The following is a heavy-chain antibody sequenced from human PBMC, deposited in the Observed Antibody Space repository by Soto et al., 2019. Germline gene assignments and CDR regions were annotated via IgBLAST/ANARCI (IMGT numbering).Heavy chain of an antibody. CDR3: TSLYYDFWSGYQISY. J-gene: IGHJ4*02. D-gene: IGHD3-3*01. Sequence: GGSLRLSCAASGFTFSNAWMNWVRQAPGKGLEWVGRIKSKTDGGTTDYAAPVKGRFTISRDDSKSTLYLQMNSLKTEDTAVYYCTSLYYDFWSGYQISYWGQGTLVTVSS. CDR1: GFTFSNAW. CDR2: IKSKTDGGTT. V-gene: IGHV3-15*07.